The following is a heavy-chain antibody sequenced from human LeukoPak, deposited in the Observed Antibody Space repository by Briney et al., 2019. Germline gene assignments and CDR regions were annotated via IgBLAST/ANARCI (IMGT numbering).Heavy chain of an antibody. V-gene: IGHV1-46*01. D-gene: IGHD3-16*01. Sequence: ASVKVSCKASGYTFTNYYIYWARQAPGQGLEWMGIINPSGGITSYAQKFQGRVTMTRDTSTSTVYMELSSLRSDDTAVCYCARGLNVWDYWGQGTLVTVSS. CDR2: INPSGGIT. CDR3: ARGLNVWDY. J-gene: IGHJ4*02. CDR1: GYTFTNYY.